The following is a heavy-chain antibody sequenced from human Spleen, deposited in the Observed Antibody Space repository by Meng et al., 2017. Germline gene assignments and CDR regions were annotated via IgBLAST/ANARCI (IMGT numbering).Heavy chain of an antibody. V-gene: IGHV4-31*03. D-gene: IGHD4-11*01. CDR2: IHYSGST. CDR3: ARGPTTMAHDFDY. J-gene: IGHJ4*02. CDR1: GGSISRCGHH. Sequence: VQLQGAGPSLVKPSQSLSLSFTGAGGSISRCGHHWSWIRQHPGMGLEYIEDIHYSGSTYYTPSLESRATISVDTSQNNLYLKLSSVTAADSAVYYCARGPTTMAHDFDYWGQGTLVTVSS.